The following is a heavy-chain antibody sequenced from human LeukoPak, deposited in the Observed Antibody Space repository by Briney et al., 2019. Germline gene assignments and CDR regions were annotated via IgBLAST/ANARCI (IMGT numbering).Heavy chain of an antibody. CDR2: IIPSGGST. CDR3: AGARSEAGIDY. J-gene: IGHJ4*02. CDR1: GYTFTSYY. Sequence: ASVKVSCKASGYTFTSYYIHWVRQAPGQGLEWMGIIIPSGGSTSYAQKFQGRVTLTRDTSTNTVYMELSSLRSEDTAVYYCAGARSEAGIDYWGQGTLVTVSS. V-gene: IGHV1-46*01.